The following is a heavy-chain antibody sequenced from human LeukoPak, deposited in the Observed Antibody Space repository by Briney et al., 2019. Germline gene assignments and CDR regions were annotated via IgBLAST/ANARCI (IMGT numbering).Heavy chain of an antibody. CDR2: ISPDGNIT. Sequence: GGSLRLSCAASGFTLSNYWLHWVRQAPGEGLVWVSQISPDGNITPYADSVKGRFTISRDNSKNTLYLQMNALKAEDTAVYFCARGCSAIRCPADYWGQGSLVTVSS. CDR3: ARGCSAIRCPADY. J-gene: IGHJ4*02. CDR1: GFTLSNYW. V-gene: IGHV3-74*01. D-gene: IGHD2-15*01.